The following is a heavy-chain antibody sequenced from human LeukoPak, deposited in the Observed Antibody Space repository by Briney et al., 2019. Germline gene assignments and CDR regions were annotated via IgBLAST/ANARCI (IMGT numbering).Heavy chain of an antibody. Sequence: GGSLRLSCAASGLTFSSSGMHWVRQAPGKGLEWVAFIRYDETNKHYADSVKGRFPISRDNSKNTLYLQMNSLRSEDTAVYYCAKGVYGGSSGGFYFDYWGQGALVTVSS. V-gene: IGHV3-30*02. CDR2: IRYDETNK. J-gene: IGHJ4*02. D-gene: IGHD1-26*01. CDR1: GLTFSSSG. CDR3: AKGVYGGSSGGFYFDY.